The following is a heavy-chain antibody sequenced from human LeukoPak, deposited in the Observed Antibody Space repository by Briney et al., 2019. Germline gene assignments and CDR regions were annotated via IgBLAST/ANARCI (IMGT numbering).Heavy chain of an antibody. V-gene: IGHV3-7*03. J-gene: IGHJ4*02. D-gene: IGHD1-1*01. CDR3: AREVPIQLDRQYYFDD. CDR2: IMLDGSEK. Sequence: GGSLRLPFAAPGLPFSSFWLTWVPQAPGKGLGWVANIMLDGSEKYYLDSLKGRFTISRDNSKNSMYLQMNSLRAEDTAVYYWAREVPIQLDRQYYFDDWGQGTLVTVSS. CDR1: GLPFSSFW.